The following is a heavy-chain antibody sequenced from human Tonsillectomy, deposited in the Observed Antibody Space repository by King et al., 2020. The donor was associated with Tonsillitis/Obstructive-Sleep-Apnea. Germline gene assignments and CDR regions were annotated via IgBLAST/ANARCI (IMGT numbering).Heavy chain of an antibody. CDR3: AHSGDSSSVRFDY. V-gene: IGHV2-5*02. Sequence: TLKESGPTLVKPTQTLPLTCTFSGFSLSTSGVGVGWIRQPPGRGLQWLALIYLDDDRRYSPSLKRRLTLTKHTSKNQVVLIVTNVDPVDTATYYCAHSGDSSSVRFDYWGQGTLVTVSS. J-gene: IGHJ4*02. CDR2: IYLDDDR. CDR1: GFSLSTSGVG. D-gene: IGHD6-6*01.